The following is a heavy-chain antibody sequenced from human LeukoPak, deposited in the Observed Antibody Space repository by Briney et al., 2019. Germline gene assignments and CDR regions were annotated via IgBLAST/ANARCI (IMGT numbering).Heavy chain of an antibody. D-gene: IGHD3-22*01. CDR3: AKDTPDYYDSSGYYGGSFDY. J-gene: IGHJ4*02. Sequence: QAGGSLRLSCAASGFTFDDYAMHWVRQAPGKGLEWVSGISWNSGSIGYADSVKGRFTISRDNAKNSLYLQMNSLRAEDTALYYCAKDTPDYYDSSGYYGGSFDYWGQGTLVTVSS. V-gene: IGHV3-9*01. CDR1: GFTFDDYA. CDR2: ISWNSGSI.